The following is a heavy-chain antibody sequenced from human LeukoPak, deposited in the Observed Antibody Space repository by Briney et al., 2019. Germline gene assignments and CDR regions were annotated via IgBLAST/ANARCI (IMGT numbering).Heavy chain of an antibody. J-gene: IGHJ4*02. CDR3: ARSPTVLDY. V-gene: IGHV3-48*02. D-gene: IGHD4-17*01. CDR2: ISSSSSTI. Sequence: GGSLRLSCAASGFTFSSYSMNWVRQAPGKGLEWVSYISSSSSTIYYADSVKGRFTISRDNAKNSLCLQMNSLRDEDTAVYYCARSPTVLDYWGQGTLVTVSA. CDR1: GFTFSSYS.